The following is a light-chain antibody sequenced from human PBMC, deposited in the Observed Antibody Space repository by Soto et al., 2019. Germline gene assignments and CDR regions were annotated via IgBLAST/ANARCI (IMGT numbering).Light chain of an antibody. Sequence: DIGLTQSPGTLSWSPGERATLSCRASQSVSSKYLAWYQQKPGQAPRVLIYGTSIRSSGVPERFSGGGSGTDFTLTITRLEPEDFAVYYCQQYGSSLFTFGPGTKVDF. J-gene: IGKJ3*01. CDR1: QSVSSKY. V-gene: IGKV3-20*01. CDR3: QQYGSSLFT. CDR2: GTS.